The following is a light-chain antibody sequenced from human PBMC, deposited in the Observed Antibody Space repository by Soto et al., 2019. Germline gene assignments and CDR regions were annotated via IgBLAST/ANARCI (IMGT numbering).Light chain of an antibody. CDR2: DAS. Sequence: DIQMTQSPSSLSASVGARVSITCQASQDIRTSLSWFQQKPGRAPKLLIYDASYLETGVPSRFRGSGSGTDFTFTISSLHPEDIGTYYCQHYDNLPPFTFGPGTKVDIK. CDR3: QHYDNLPPFT. V-gene: IGKV1-33*01. J-gene: IGKJ3*01. CDR1: QDIRTS.